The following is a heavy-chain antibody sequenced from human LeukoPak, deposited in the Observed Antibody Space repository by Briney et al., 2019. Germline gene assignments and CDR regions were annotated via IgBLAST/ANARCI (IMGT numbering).Heavy chain of an antibody. Sequence: SETLSLTCAVSGGSISSGGYSWSWIRQPPGKGLEWIGYIYHSGSTYYNPSLKSRVTISVDRSKNQLSLKLSSVTAADTAVYYCARGYYYDSSGYYGDVHDAFDIWGQGTMVTVSS. CDR1: GGSISSGGYS. D-gene: IGHD3-22*01. J-gene: IGHJ3*02. CDR3: ARGYYYDSSGYYGDVHDAFDI. V-gene: IGHV4-30-2*01. CDR2: IYHSGST.